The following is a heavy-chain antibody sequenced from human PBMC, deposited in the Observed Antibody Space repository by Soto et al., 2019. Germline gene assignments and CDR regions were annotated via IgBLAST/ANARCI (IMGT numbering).Heavy chain of an antibody. CDR2: FIPMFNRP. CDR3: ARGQFHHVSNYYYALDV. CDR1: GGTFSSYA. J-gene: IGHJ6*02. Sequence: QVQLVQSGAEVKKPGSSVKVSCKASGGTFSSYAISWVRQAPGQGLEWMGGFIPMFNRPHSARKFQGRVTITADESTSTASMELSSLRSEDPAVYYCARGQFHHVSNYYYALDVWGQGTTVTVSS. V-gene: IGHV1-69*01.